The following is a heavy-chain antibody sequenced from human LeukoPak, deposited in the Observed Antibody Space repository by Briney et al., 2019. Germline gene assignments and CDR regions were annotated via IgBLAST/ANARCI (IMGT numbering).Heavy chain of an antibody. V-gene: IGHV1-46*01. J-gene: IGHJ4*02. CDR2: INPSGGST. CDR1: GYTFTSYY. CDR3: AREFIRAFDY. Sequence: ASVKVSCKASGYTFTSYYMHWVRQAPGQGLEWMGIINPSGGSTSYAQKFQGSVTVTRDTSTSTVYMELSSLRSEDTAVYYCAREFIRAFDYWGQGTLVTVSS. D-gene: IGHD3-16*01.